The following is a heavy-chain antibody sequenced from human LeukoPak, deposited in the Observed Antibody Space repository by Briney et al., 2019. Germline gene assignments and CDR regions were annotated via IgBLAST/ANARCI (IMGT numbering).Heavy chain of an antibody. V-gene: IGHV3-30*18. CDR3: AKHSPYDYDQSYYFDY. CDR1: GFTFSSYG. Sequence: PGGSLRISCAASGFTFSSYGMHWVRQAPGKGLEWVAVISYDGSNKYYADSVKGRFTISRDNSKNTLYLQMNSLRAEDTAVYYCAKHSPYDYDQSYYFDYWGQGTLVTVSS. D-gene: IGHD5-12*01. CDR2: ISYDGSNK. J-gene: IGHJ4*02.